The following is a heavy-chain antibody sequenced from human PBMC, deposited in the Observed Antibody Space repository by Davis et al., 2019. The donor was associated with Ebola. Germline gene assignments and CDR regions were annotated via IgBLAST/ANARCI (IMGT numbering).Heavy chain of an antibody. CDR1: GYTFTSYD. CDR2: IIPIFGTA. V-gene: IGHV1-69*05. CDR3: ARVFLSGWFDP. D-gene: IGHD3-16*02. Sequence: SVKVSCKASGYTFTSYDINWVRQAPGQGLEWMGGIIPIFGTANYAQKFQGRVTMTTDTSTSTAYMELRSLRSDDTAVYYCARVFLSGWFDPWGQGTLVTVSS. J-gene: IGHJ5*02.